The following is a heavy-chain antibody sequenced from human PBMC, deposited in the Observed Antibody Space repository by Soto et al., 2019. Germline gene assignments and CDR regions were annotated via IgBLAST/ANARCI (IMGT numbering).Heavy chain of an antibody. D-gene: IGHD1-1*01. CDR1: GYTFTSYG. J-gene: IGHJ4*02. CDR3: ARGRYGDY. CDR2: ISAHNGNT. V-gene: IGHV1-18*01. Sequence: QVHLVQSGAEVKKPGASVKVSCKGSGYTFTSYGITWVRQAPGQGLEWMGWISAHNGNTDYAQRLQGRVTVPRDTYTSTAYMEMRSLRYEDTAVYYCARGRYGDYWGQGALVTVSS.